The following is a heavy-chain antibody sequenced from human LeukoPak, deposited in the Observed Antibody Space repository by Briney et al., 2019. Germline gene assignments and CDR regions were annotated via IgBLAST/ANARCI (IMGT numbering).Heavy chain of an antibody. CDR3: ARGRRTVVAATINWFDP. CDR1: GGSFSGYY. V-gene: IGHV4-34*01. CDR2: INHSGST. D-gene: IGHD2-15*01. Sequence: PSETLSLTCAVYGGSFSGYYWSWIRQPPGKGLEWIGEINHSGSTNYNPSLKSRVTISVDTSKNQSSLKLSSVTAADTAVYYCARGRRTVVAATINWFDPWGQGTLVTVSS. J-gene: IGHJ5*02.